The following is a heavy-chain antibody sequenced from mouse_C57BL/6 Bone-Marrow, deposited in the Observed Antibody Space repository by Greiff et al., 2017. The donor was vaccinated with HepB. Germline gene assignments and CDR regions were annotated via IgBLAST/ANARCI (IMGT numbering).Heavy chain of an antibody. J-gene: IGHJ3*01. Sequence: EVQLQQSGEELVRPGASVKLSCTASGFNIKDYYMHWVKQRPEQGLEWIGRIDPEDGDTEYAPKFQGKATMTADTSSNTAYLQLSSLTSEDTAVYYCTTEYYGSSLAYWGQGTLVTVSA. D-gene: IGHD1-1*01. CDR3: TTEYYGSSLAY. CDR2: IDPEDGDT. V-gene: IGHV14-1*01. CDR1: GFNIKDYY.